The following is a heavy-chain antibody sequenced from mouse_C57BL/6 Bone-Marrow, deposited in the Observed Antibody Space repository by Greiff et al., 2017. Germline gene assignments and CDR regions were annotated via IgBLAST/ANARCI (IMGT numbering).Heavy chain of an antibody. V-gene: IGHV1-81*01. CDR2: IYPRSGNT. CDR3: ARGGRWYFDM. CDR1: GYTFTSYG. J-gene: IGHJ1*03. Sequence: VQLQQSGAELVRPGASVKLSCKASGYTFTSYGISWVKQRTGQGLEWIGEIYPRSGNTYYNEKFKGKATLTADKSSSTAYMELRSLTSEDSAVCVCARGGRWYFDMGGRGTAVTVTS.